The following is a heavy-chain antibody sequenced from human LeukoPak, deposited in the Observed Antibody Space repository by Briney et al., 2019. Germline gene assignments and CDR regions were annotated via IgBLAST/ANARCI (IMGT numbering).Heavy chain of an antibody. CDR2: IWYDGSNK. CDR1: GFTFSSYG. D-gene: IGHD6-19*01. V-gene: IGHV3-33*01. Sequence: GGSLRPSCAASGFTFSSYGMHWVRQAPGKGLEWVAVIWYDGSNKYYADSVKGRFTISRDNSKNTLYLQMNSLRAEDTAVYYCARQGAVQFSSLTRQPKAVAVDYYYYYGMDVWGQGTTVTVSS. CDR3: ARQGAVQFSSLTRQPKAVAVDYYYYYGMDV. J-gene: IGHJ6*02.